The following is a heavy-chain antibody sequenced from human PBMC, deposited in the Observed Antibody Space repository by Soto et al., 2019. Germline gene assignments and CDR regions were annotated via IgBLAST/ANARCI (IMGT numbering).Heavy chain of an antibody. V-gene: IGHV1-24*01. CDR3: AAHVGGVMIEGAFDI. J-gene: IGHJ3*02. Sequence: QVQLVQSGAEVKKPGASVKVSCKVSGYTLTELSMHWVRQAPGKGLEWMGGFDPEDGETIYAQKFQGRVTMTKDTSTVTAYRELSSLRSEYTAVYYCAAHVGGVMIEGAFDIWGQGTMVTVSS. CDR2: FDPEDGET. CDR1: GYTLTELS. D-gene: IGHD3-16*01.